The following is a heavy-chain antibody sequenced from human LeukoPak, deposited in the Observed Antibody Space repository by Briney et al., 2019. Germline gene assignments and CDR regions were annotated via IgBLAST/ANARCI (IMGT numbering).Heavy chain of an antibody. CDR3: TTPPGGDH. Sequence: SGGSLRLSCAASGFTFSSYAMHWVRQAPGKGLEWVAVIWYDGSNKYYTDSVKGRFTISRDNSKNTLYLQMNSLKTEDTAVYYCTTPPGGDHWGQGTLVTVSS. J-gene: IGHJ4*02. V-gene: IGHV3-33*01. D-gene: IGHD4-23*01. CDR1: GFTFSSYA. CDR2: IWYDGSNK.